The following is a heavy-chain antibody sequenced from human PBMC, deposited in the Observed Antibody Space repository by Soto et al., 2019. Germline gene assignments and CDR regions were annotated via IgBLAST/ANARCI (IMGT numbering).Heavy chain of an antibody. CDR1: GFRFSDYY. D-gene: IGHD1-26*01. V-gene: IGHV3-72*01. J-gene: IGHJ4*02. Sequence: EVQLVESGGGLVQPGGALRLSCAVSGFRFSDYYMDWVRQAPGKGPEWIARIKTRGSNYATEYAASVKGRFTISRDDSQSSFYLQMNRLETEDTAVYFCTRVIHGIGSFDYWGQGTLVTVSP. CDR2: IKTRGSNYAT. CDR3: TRVIHGIGSFDY.